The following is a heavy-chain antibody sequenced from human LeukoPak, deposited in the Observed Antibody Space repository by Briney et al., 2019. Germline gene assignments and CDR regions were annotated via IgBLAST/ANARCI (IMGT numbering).Heavy chain of an antibody. CDR1: GFMFSSYG. CDR3: AKNSLGTYFRFDP. V-gene: IGHV3-30*02. Sequence: PGGSLRLSSIASGFMFSSYGMHWVRQAPGKGLEGVAFIRFDGNEKKYIDSVKGRFTISRDTSNNTVYLQMNSIRHEDTAVYFCAKNSLGTYFRFDPWGQGTLVTVSS. CDR2: IRFDGNEK. D-gene: IGHD2/OR15-2a*01. J-gene: IGHJ5*02.